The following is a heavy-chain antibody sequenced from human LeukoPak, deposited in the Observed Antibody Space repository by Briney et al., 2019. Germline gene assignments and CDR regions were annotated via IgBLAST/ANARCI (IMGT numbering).Heavy chain of an antibody. V-gene: IGHV4-59*01. CDR2: IYDSGST. D-gene: IGHD3-10*01. CDR3: ARVGGTNYYYYGMDV. Sequence: SETLSLACTVSGGSISGYYWSWIRQPPGKELEWIGYIYDSGSTNYNPSLKSRVTISVDTSKNQFSLKLSSVTAADMAVYYCARVGGTNYYYYGMDVWGQGTTVTVSS. CDR1: GGSISGYY. J-gene: IGHJ6*02.